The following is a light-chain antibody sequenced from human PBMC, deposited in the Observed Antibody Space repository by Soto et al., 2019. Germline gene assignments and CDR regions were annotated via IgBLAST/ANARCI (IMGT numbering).Light chain of an antibody. Sequence: DIQMTQSPSSLSASVGDRVTITCRTSQTISSYLNWYQHRPGKAPTLLIYDASSLQSGVPSRFSGSGSGTGFTVTISSLQPEDFGTYYCQQSYITPFTFGGGTKVEIK. CDR1: QTISSY. CDR3: QQSYITPFT. CDR2: DAS. J-gene: IGKJ4*01. V-gene: IGKV1-39*01.